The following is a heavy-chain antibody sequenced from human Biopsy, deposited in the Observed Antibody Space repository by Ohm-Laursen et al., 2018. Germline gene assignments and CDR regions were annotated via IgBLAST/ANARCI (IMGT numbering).Heavy chain of an antibody. D-gene: IGHD1-14*01. Sequence: TLSLTCAVSGGSLSSYSWSWIRQPAGKGLEWIGQIYTSGITSYNPSLKSRVTMSVDTSKNKFSLRVSSVTAADTAVYYCARDRDRRGWFDPWGQGTLVTVSS. V-gene: IGHV4-4*07. J-gene: IGHJ5*02. CDR1: GGSLSSYS. CDR2: IYTSGIT. CDR3: ARDRDRRGWFDP.